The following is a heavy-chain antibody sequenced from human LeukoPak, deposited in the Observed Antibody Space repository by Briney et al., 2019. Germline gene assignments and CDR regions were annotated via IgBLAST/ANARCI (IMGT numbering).Heavy chain of an antibody. Sequence: ASVKVSCKASGYTFTGYYMHWVRQAPGQGLKWMGWINPNSGGTNYAQKFQGGVTMTRDTSISTAYMELSRLRSDDTAVYYCARDWGTKYAEYFQHWGQGTLVTVSS. CDR1: GYTFTGYY. CDR3: ARDWGTKYAEYFQH. D-gene: IGHD1-1*01. V-gene: IGHV1-2*02. J-gene: IGHJ1*01. CDR2: INPNSGGT.